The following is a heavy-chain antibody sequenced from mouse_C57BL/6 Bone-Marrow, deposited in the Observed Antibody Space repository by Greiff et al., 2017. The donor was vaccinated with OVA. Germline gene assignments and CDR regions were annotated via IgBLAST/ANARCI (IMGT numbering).Heavy chain of an antibody. Sequence: QVQLQQSGPELVKPGASVKISCKASGYAFSSSWMNWVKQRPGKGLEWIGRIYPGDGDTNYNGKFKGKATLTADKSSSTAYMQLSSLTSEDSAVYFCARYYSKTLDYWGQGTTLTVSS. J-gene: IGHJ2*01. CDR3: ARYYSKTLDY. D-gene: IGHD2-5*01. CDR2: IYPGDGDT. V-gene: IGHV1-82*01. CDR1: GYAFSSSW.